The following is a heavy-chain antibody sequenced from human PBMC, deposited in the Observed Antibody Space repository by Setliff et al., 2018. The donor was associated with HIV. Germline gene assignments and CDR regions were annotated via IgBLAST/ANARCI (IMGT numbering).Heavy chain of an antibody. CDR1: GFMFGVDW. V-gene: IGHV3-7*01. J-gene: IGHJ4*02. CDR3: VRDLARVIAH. Sequence: PGESLRLPCAASGFMFGVDWMSWVRQTPGKGLEWVASVTPDGGDKYYANSMRGRFTISRDNGKNAVYLQMNSLTAEDTALYYCVRDLARVIAHWGQGTLVTVSS. D-gene: IGHD2-21*01. CDR2: VTPDGGDK.